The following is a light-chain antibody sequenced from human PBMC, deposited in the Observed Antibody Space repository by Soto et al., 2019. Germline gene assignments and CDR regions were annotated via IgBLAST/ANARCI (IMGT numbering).Light chain of an antibody. Sequence: EIVLTQSPATLSLSPGERATLSCRASQSVSSSLAWYQQKPGQAPRLRIYDASNRATGIPARFSGSGSGTDFTLTISSLEPEDCAVYYCQQRSNWPRTFGQGTKLEIK. CDR1: QSVSSS. V-gene: IGKV3-11*01. J-gene: IGKJ2*01. CDR3: QQRSNWPRT. CDR2: DAS.